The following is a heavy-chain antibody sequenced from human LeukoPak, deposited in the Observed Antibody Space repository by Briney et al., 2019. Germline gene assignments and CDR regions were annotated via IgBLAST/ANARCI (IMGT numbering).Heavy chain of an antibody. CDR3: ARASSSALNVDY. CDR1: GGSISSSSYY. CDR2: IYYSGST. J-gene: IGHJ4*02. V-gene: IGHV4-39*07. D-gene: IGHD6-13*01. Sequence: SETLSLTCTVSGGSISSSSYYWGWIRQPPGKGLEWIGSIYYSGSTYYNPSLKSRVTISVDTSKNQFSLKLSSVTAADTAVYYCARASSSALNVDYWGQGTLVTVSS.